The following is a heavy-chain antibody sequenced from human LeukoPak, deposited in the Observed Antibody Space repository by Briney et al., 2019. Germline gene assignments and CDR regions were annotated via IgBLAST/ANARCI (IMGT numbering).Heavy chain of an antibody. CDR3: ARSENVLLWMDV. Sequence: ASVKVSCKASGYTFTSYDISWVRQAPGQGLEWMGWISAYNGNTNYAQKLQGRVTMTTDTSTSTAYMELRSLRSDDTAVYYCARSENVLLWMDVWGQGTTVTVSS. CDR1: GYTFTSYD. D-gene: IGHD3-10*01. CDR2: ISAYNGNT. J-gene: IGHJ6*02. V-gene: IGHV1-18*01.